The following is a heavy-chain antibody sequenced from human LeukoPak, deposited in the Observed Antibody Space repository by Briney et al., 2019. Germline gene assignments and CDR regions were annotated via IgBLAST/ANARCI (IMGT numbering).Heavy chain of an antibody. D-gene: IGHD2/OR15-2a*01. Sequence: GGSLRLSCAASGFIFSSYSMNWVRQAPGKGLEWVSAISGSGGSTYYADSVKGRFTISRDNSKNTLYLQMNSLRAEDTAVYYCARDTTSISHNFDYWGQGTLVTVSS. CDR1: GFIFSSYS. CDR2: ISGSGGST. J-gene: IGHJ4*02. V-gene: IGHV3-23*01. CDR3: ARDTTSISHNFDY.